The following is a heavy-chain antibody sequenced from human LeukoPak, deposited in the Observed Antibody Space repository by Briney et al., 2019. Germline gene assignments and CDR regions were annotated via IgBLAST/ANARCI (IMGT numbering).Heavy chain of an antibody. CDR1: GGSVSSGNYY. V-gene: IGHV4-61*01. J-gene: IGHJ4*02. CDR3: ARDPSGYFNY. CDR2: IYYSGDT. Sequence: SETLSLTCTVSGGSVSSGNYYWSWIRQPPGKRLEWIGYIYYSGDTNYNPSLKGRVTISVDTSKNQVSLKLSSVTAADTAVYYCARDPSGYFNYWGQGTLVTVSS. D-gene: IGHD3-22*01.